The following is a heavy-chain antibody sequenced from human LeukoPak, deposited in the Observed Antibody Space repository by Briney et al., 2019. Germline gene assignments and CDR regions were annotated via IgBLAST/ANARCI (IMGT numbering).Heavy chain of an antibody. Sequence: QPGGSLRLSCAASGFTFIKYSMTWVRQAPGKGLEWVSAITGSGAFTDYADSVKGRFTITRDNARNTLFLQMNSLRAEDTAVYYCVRDGVYSIGWPPSDHWGQGTLVTVSS. J-gene: IGHJ4*02. D-gene: IGHD6-19*01. V-gene: IGHV3-23*01. CDR3: VRDGVYSIGWPPSDH. CDR1: GFTFIKYS. CDR2: ITGSGAFT.